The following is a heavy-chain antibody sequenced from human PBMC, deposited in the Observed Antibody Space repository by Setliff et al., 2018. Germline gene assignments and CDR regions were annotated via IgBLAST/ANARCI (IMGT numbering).Heavy chain of an antibody. CDR3: ARVRWSQFRDAFDI. D-gene: IGHD2-21*01. CDR2: IYIGGSA. CDR1: GGSISSYY. Sequence: SETLSLTCTVSGGSISSYYWSWIRQPAGKGLEWIGHIYIGGSANYNPSLKSRVTMSIDTSKNQFSLKLNSVTAADTAVYYCARVRWSQFRDAFDIWGQGTMVT. V-gene: IGHV4-4*07. J-gene: IGHJ3*02.